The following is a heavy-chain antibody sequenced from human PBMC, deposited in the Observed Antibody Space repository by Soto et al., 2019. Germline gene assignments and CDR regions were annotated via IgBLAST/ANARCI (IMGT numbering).Heavy chain of an antibody. CDR2: ISSSSSTI. Sequence: EVQLVESGGGLVQPGGSLRLSCAASGFTFSSYSMNWVRQAPGKGLEWVAYISSSSSTIYYAYSVKGRVTISRDNANNSLYIQINSLRAEETAVYYCAPAGANFWGQGTLVTVSS. J-gene: IGHJ4*02. CDR1: GFTFSSYS. D-gene: IGHD6-13*01. CDR3: APAGANF. V-gene: IGHV3-48*01.